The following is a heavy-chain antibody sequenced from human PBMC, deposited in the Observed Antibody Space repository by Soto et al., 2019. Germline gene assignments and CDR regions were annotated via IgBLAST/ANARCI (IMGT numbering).Heavy chain of an antibody. Sequence: EVQLLESGGGLVQPGGSLRLSCAASGFTFSSYAMSWVRQAPGKGLEWVSAISGSGGSTYYADSVKGRFTISRDKSKNTVYLEMNRLRAEDTGVYLCAKDIGVDDYGDPRFDWGQGNL. J-gene: IGHJ4*02. CDR2: ISGSGGST. CDR3: AKDIGVDDYGDPRFD. CDR1: GFTFSSYA. V-gene: IGHV3-23*01. D-gene: IGHD4-17*01.